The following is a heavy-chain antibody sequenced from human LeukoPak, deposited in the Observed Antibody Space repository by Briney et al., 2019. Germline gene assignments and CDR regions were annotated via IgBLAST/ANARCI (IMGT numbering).Heavy chain of an antibody. CDR3: ASSLYDSSGYYYSDAFDI. Sequence: SETLSLTCTVSGGSISSGGSYWSWIRQHPGKGLEWIGYIYYSGSTYYNPSLKSRVTISVDTSKNQFSLKLSSVTAADTAVYYCASSLYDSSGYYYSDAFDIWGQGTMVTVSS. J-gene: IGHJ3*02. D-gene: IGHD3-22*01. V-gene: IGHV4-31*03. CDR2: IYYSGST. CDR1: GGSISSGGSY.